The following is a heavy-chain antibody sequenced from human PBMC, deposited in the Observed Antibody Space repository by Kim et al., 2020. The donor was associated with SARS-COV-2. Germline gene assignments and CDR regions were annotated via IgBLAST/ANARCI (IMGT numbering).Heavy chain of an antibody. V-gene: IGHV3-23*01. Sequence: GGSLRLSCAASGFTFSSYAMSWVRQAPGKGLEWVSAISGSGGSTYYADSVKGRFTISRDNSKNTLYLQMNSLRAEDTAVYYCAKDWSGDSLYSSLDHFDYWGQGTLVTVSS. J-gene: IGHJ4*02. CDR3: AKDWSGDSLYSSLDHFDY. CDR2: ISGSGGST. CDR1: GFTFSSYA. D-gene: IGHD4-17*01.